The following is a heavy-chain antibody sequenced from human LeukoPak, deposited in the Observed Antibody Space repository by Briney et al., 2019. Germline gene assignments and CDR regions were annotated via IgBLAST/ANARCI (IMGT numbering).Heavy chain of an antibody. CDR2: ISDSGGST. D-gene: IGHD2-15*01. J-gene: IGHJ4*02. CDR3: AKSPLVYCTSSSCHLYFDY. V-gene: IGHV3-23*01. CDR1: GFTFSSYA. Sequence: GGSLRLSCAASGFTFSSYAMSWVRQAPGKGLKWVSGISDSGGSTYYTDSVKGRFTISRDKSHNTLYLQMNSLRAEDTAVYYCAKSPLVYCTSSSCHLYFDYWGRGTLVTVSS.